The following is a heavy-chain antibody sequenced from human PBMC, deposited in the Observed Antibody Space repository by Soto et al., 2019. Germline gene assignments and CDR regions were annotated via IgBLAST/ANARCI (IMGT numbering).Heavy chain of an antibody. CDR3: ARGAIVVVAMQGYYFDY. J-gene: IGHJ4*02. CDR2: IIPIFGTA. D-gene: IGHD3-22*01. CDR1: GGTFSSYA. V-gene: IGHV1-69*01. Sequence: QVQLVQSGAEVEKPGSSVKVSCKASGGTFSSYAISWVRQAPGQGLEWMGGIIPIFGTANYAQKFQGRVTITADESTSTAYMELSSLRSEDTAVYYCARGAIVVVAMQGYYFDYWGQGTLVTVSS.